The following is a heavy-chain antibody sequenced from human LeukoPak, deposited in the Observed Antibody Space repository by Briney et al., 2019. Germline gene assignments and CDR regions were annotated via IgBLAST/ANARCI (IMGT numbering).Heavy chain of an antibody. V-gene: IGHV3-20*04. D-gene: IGHD2-15*01. Sequence: RPGGSLRLSCAASGFTFDDYGMSWVRHAPGKGLEWVSGINWNGGSTGYADSVKGRFTISRDNAKNSLYLQMNSLRAEDTALYYCARGSCSGGSCWDPYYYYYMDVWGKGTTVTVSS. CDR1: GFTFDDYG. CDR2: INWNGGST. J-gene: IGHJ6*03. CDR3: ARGSCSGGSCWDPYYYYYMDV.